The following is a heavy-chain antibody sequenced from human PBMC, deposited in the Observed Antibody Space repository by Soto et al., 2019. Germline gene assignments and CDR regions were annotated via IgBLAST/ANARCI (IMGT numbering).Heavy chain of an antibody. D-gene: IGHD1-26*01. CDR2: ISGSGANT. CDR1: GFTFISYA. CDR3: ARERATFDS. V-gene: IGHV3-23*01. J-gene: IGHJ4*02. Sequence: EVQLLQSGGGLVQPGGSLGLSCGASGFTFISYAMSWVRHVPVKGLEWISSISGSGANTWYAGSVQGRFIISRDNSKSTVSLHMSSLRVEDTAIYYCARERATFDSWGQGTLVTVSS.